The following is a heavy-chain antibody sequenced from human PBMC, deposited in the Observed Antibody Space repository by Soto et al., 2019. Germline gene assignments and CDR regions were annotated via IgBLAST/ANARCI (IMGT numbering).Heavy chain of an antibody. CDR1: GFTFSSYW. D-gene: IGHD6-25*01. Sequence: GGSLRLSCAASGFTFSSYWMSWVRQAPGKGLEWVANIKQDGSEKYYVDSVKGRFTISRDNAKNSLYLQMNSLRAEDTAVYYSARDPERLHIYYYYGMDVWGQGTTVTVSS. V-gene: IGHV3-7*03. CDR2: IKQDGSEK. J-gene: IGHJ6*02. CDR3: ARDPERLHIYYYYGMDV.